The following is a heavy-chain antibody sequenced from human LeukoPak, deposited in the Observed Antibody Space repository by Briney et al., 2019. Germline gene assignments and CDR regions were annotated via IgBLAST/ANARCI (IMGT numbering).Heavy chain of an antibody. J-gene: IGHJ2*01. CDR1: GVSISSYY. Sequence: SEILSLTCTVSGVSISSYYCSWFRQPPGKGLEWIGYISTSGSTDYSPSLKSRVTMSKDTSKNQFSLNLSSVTAADTAVYYCARHEEGSGWYRSYIDLWGRGTLVIVSS. CDR2: ISTSGST. D-gene: IGHD6-19*01. V-gene: IGHV4-4*09. CDR3: ARHEEGSGWYRSYIDL.